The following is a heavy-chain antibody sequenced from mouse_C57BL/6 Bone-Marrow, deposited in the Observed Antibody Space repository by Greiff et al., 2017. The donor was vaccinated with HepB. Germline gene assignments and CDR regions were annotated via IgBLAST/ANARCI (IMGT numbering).Heavy chain of an antibody. V-gene: IGHV1-59*01. J-gene: IGHJ2*01. CDR2: IDPSDSYT. CDR1: GYTFTSYW. D-gene: IGHD4-1*01. Sequence: VQLQQSGAELVRPGTSVKLSCKASGYTFTSYWMHWVKQRPGQGLEWIGVIDPSDSYTNYNQKFKGKATLTVDTSSSTAYMQLSSLTSEDSAVYYCARFLGPIDYWGQGTTLTVSS. CDR3: ARFLGPIDY.